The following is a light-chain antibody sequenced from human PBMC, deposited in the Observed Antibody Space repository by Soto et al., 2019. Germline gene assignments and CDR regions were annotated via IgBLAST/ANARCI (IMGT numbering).Light chain of an antibody. Sequence: DIQMTQSPSSLSASVGDRVTITCRASQGIRNDLGWYQQKPGKAPKRLIYAASSFQSGVPSRFSGGGSGTEFTLTVSILQPEDLATCYCLQHYIYLWMFGQGTTVDIK. J-gene: IGKJ1*01. CDR3: LQHYIYLWM. CDR1: QGIRND. V-gene: IGKV1-17*01. CDR2: AAS.